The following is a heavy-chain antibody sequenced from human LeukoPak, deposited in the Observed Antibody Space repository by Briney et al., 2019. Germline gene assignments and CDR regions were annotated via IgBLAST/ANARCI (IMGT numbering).Heavy chain of an antibody. Sequence: PGQSLRLSCAASGFSFGGYAMNWVRQAPGKGLEWVSSILGSGSSIYYADSVKGRFTISRDNSKNTLYLQMNSLRAEDTAIYYCAKRYCGSTSCPSPFYFFDYWGQGTLVTVSS. D-gene: IGHD2-2*01. CDR1: GFSFGGYA. J-gene: IGHJ4*02. V-gene: IGHV3-23*01. CDR2: ILGSGSSI. CDR3: AKRYCGSTSCPSPFYFFDY.